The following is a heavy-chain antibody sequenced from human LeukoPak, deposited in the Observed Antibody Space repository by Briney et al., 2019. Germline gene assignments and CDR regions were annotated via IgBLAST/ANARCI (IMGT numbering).Heavy chain of an antibody. CDR3: ARAFGIRDGSGSYSNWFDP. CDR2: ISAYNGNT. J-gene: IGHJ5*02. CDR1: GYTFTSYG. D-gene: IGHD3-10*01. V-gene: IGHV1-18*01. Sequence: ASVKVSCKASGYTFTSYGISWVRQAPGQGLEWMGWISAYNGNTNYAQKLQGRVTMTTDTSTSTAYMELRSLRSDDTAVYYCARAFGIRDGSGSYSNWFDPWGQGTLVTVSS.